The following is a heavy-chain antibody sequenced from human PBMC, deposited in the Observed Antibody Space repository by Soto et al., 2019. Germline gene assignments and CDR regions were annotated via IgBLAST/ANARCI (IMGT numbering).Heavy chain of an antibody. Sequence: PSETLSLTCSVFGGSVSDKTYYWSWIRQPPGKRLEWIGYVYYSGTTNYNPSLKSRVTISVDLSKNRFSLRLSSVTTADTALYYCARTTAVPNTPRSRYFFDYWGQGTLVTVSS. V-gene: IGHV4-61*01. CDR1: GGSVSDKTYY. D-gene: IGHD4-17*01. CDR2: VYYSGTT. J-gene: IGHJ4*02. CDR3: ARTTAVPNTPRSRYFFDY.